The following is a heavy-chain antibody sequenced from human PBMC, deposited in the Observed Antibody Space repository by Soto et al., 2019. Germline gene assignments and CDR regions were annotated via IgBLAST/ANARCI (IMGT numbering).Heavy chain of an antibody. CDR3: ARPRGYSSGWYRAFDI. V-gene: IGHV5-51*01. CDR2: IYPGDSDT. Sequence: GGSLKISCKGSGYSFTSYWIGWVRQMPGKGLEWMGIIYPGDSDTRYSPSFQGQVTISADKSISTAYLQWSSLKASDTAMYYCARPRGYSSGWYRAFDIWGQGTMVTVSS. J-gene: IGHJ3*02. D-gene: IGHD6-19*01. CDR1: GYSFTSYW.